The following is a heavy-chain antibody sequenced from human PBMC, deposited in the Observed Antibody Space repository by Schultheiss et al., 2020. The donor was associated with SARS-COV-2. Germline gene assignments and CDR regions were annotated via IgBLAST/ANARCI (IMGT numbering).Heavy chain of an antibody. D-gene: IGHD5-18*01. Sequence: SQTLSLTCAVSGGSFNDYYWTWLRQPPGKGLEWIGEITHSGSIKYNPSLKSRVTISVDTSKNQFSLNLNSVTAADTAVYYCARGPRGYTFGRWFDYWGQGTLVTVSS. J-gene: IGHJ5*01. CDR3: ARGPRGYTFGRWFDY. CDR2: ITHSGSI. V-gene: IGHV4-34*01. CDR1: GGSFNDYY.